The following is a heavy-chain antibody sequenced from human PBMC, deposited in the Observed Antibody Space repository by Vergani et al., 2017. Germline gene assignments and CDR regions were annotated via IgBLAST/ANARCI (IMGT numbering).Heavy chain of an antibody. V-gene: IGHV3-23*01. CDR1: GFTFSSYA. CDR3: ARGGQNWGSGYLDL. Sequence: EVQLLESGGGLVQPGGSLRLSCAASGFTFSSYAMSWVRQAPGKGLEWVSAISGSGGSTYYADSVKGRFTISRDNSKNTLYLQMNSLRAEDTAVYYCARGGQNWGSGYLDLWGRGTQVTVSS. D-gene: IGHD7-27*01. CDR2: ISGSGGST. J-gene: IGHJ2*01.